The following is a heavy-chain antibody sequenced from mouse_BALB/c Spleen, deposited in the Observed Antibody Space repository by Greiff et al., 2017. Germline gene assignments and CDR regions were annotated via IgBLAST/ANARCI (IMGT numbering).Heavy chain of an antibody. CDR2: ISDGGSYT. D-gene: IGHD2-4*01. J-gene: IGHJ4*01. CDR1: GFTFSDYY. Sequence: EVKLQESGGGLVKPGGSLKLSCAASGFTFSDYYMYWVRQTPEKRLEWVATISDGGSYTYYPDSVKGRFTISRDNAKNNLYLQMSSLKSEDTAMYYCARDWDYDYYAMDYWGQGTSVTVSS. V-gene: IGHV5-4*02. CDR3: ARDWDYDYYAMDY.